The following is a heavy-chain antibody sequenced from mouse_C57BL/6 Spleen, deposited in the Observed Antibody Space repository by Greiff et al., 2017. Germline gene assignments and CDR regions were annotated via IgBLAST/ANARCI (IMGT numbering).Heavy chain of an antibody. V-gene: IGHV1-15*01. CDR3: TREGEYGSFAY. D-gene: IGHD1-1*02. Sequence: VKLMESGAELVRPGASVTLSCKASGYTFTDYEMHWVKQTPVHGLEWIGAIDPETGGTAYNQKFKGKAILTADKSSSTAYMELRSLTSEDSAVXYCTREGEYGSFAYWGQGTLVTVSA. CDR1: GYTFTDYE. J-gene: IGHJ3*01. CDR2: IDPETGGT.